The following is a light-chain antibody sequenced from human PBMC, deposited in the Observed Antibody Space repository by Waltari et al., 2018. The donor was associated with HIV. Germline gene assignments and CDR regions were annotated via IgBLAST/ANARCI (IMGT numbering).Light chain of an antibody. V-gene: IGLV3-19*01. J-gene: IGLJ1*01. CDR2: GKD. CDR1: SLRRYS. Sequence: ITCQGDSLRRYSANWYQQKPGQAPVVVMYGKDNRPSGIPDRFSGSSSGNTGSLTITGAQAEDEAVYYCDSRDTNDKHHVFGTGTKVTV. CDR3: DSRDTNDKHHV.